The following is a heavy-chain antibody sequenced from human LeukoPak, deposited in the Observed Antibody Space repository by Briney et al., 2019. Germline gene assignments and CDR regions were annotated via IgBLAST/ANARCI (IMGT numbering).Heavy chain of an antibody. Sequence: SETLSLTCAVSGDSISRSGSSWSWLRQSPGKGLEGISYIYHSGGAYDNPSLKSRVTISLAKSKTQFSLKLSSVTAADTAVYYCARDFIAQSPIPAFWGQGTLVSVSS. CDR2: IYHSGGA. J-gene: IGHJ4*02. CDR1: GDSISRSGSS. V-gene: IGHV4-30-2*06. CDR3: ARDFIAQSPIPAF. D-gene: IGHD3-3*02.